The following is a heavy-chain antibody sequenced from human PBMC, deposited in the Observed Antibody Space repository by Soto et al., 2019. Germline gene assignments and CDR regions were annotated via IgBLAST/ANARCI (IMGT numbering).Heavy chain of an antibody. V-gene: IGHV3-23*01. CDR1: GFTFVSYA. CDR2: ISGSGGST. CDR3: AKASSGSYYFDY. Sequence: PWGSLRLSSAASGFTFVSYAIIFFRQAPGKWLEWVSAISGSGGSTYYADSVKGRFTISRDNSKNTLYLQMNSLRAEDTAVYYCAKASSGSYYFDYWGQGTLVTVSS. D-gene: IGHD1-26*01. J-gene: IGHJ4*02.